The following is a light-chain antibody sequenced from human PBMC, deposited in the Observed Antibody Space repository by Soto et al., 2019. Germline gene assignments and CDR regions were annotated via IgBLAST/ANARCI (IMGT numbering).Light chain of an antibody. Sequence: QSARTQPASVSGSPGQSITISXXXXXXDVGGYNYVSWYQQHPGKAPKLMIYEVSNRPSGVSNRFSGSKSGNTASLTISGLQAEDEADYYCSSYTSSSTLVFGTGTKLTVL. V-gene: IGLV2-14*01. CDR3: SSYTSSSTLV. J-gene: IGLJ1*01. CDR2: EVS. CDR1: XXDVGGYNY.